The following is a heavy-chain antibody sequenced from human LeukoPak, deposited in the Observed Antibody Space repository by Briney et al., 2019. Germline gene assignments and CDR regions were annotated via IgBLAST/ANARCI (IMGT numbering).Heavy chain of an antibody. CDR1: GGSISSSSYY. CDR3: ARDGYGGIDY. J-gene: IGHJ4*02. D-gene: IGHD4-23*01. Sequence: SETLSLTCTVSGGSISSSSYYWGWIRQPPGKGLEWIGSIYYSGSTYYNPSLKSRVTISVDTSKNQFSLKLSSVTAADTAVYYCARDGYGGIDYWGQGILVNVSS. CDR2: IYYSGST. V-gene: IGHV4-39*07.